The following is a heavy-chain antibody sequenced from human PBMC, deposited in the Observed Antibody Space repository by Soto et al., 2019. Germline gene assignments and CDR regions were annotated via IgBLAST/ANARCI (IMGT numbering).Heavy chain of an antibody. V-gene: IGHV4-34*01. Sequence: QSLTCAVYAGSFSAYYWSWIRQPPGKGLEWIGEINHSGSTNYNPSLKSRVTISVDTSKNQFSLKLSSVTAADTAVYYCARVATVRSFDYWGQGTLVTVSS. J-gene: IGHJ4*02. CDR2: INHSGST. D-gene: IGHD4-4*01. CDR3: ARVATVRSFDY. CDR1: AGSFSAYY.